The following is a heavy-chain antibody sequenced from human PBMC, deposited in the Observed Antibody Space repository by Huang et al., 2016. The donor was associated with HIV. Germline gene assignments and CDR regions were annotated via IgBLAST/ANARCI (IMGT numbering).Heavy chain of an antibody. V-gene: IGHV3-30*02. J-gene: IGHJ3*02. CDR1: GFTFSSYG. CDR2: IRYDGSNK. CDR3: AKGSMANAFDI. Sequence: QVQLVESGGGVVQPGGSLRFSCAASGFTFSSYGMHWVRQAPGKGLEWVAFIRYDGSNKYYADSGRGRFTISRDNSKNTLYLQMNSLRAEDTAVYYCAKGSMANAFDIWGQGTMVTVSS. D-gene: IGHD3-10*01.